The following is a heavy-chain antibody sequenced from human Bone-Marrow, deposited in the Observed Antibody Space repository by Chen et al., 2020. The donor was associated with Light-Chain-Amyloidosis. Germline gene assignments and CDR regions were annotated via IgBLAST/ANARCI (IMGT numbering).Heavy chain of an antibody. CDR1: GDSVSSDSYY. Sequence: QVQLQESGPGLVKTSETLSLTCTVSGDSVSSDSYYWTWIRQPPGKGLEWIAYMYSSGSSTYNPSLKSRATISADTSKNQFSLKLSSVTAADTAVYYCARSMDYYYYYPMDVWGQGTTVTVSS. CDR3: ARSMDYYYYYPMDV. J-gene: IGHJ6*02. D-gene: IGHD2-8*01. V-gene: IGHV4-61*01. CDR2: MYSSGSS.